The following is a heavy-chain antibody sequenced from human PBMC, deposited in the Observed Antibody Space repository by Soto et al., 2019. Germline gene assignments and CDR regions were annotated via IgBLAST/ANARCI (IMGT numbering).Heavy chain of an antibody. CDR2: VNPSGGHT. CDR3: ARGGHVVVVTAALAY. V-gene: IGHV1-46*01. Sequence: QVQLMQSGAEVKKPGASVKVSCKASGDTFTDYYIHWVRQAPGQGLEWMGTVNPSGGHTTYAQHFRGRVTRTRDTATSTLYLELTSLTSDDTAIYDCARGGHVVVVTAALAYWGQGTLVTVSS. D-gene: IGHD2-21*02. CDR1: GDTFTDYY. J-gene: IGHJ4*02.